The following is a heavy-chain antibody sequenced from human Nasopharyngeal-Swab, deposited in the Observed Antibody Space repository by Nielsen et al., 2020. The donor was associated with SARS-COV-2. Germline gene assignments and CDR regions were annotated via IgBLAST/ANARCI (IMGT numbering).Heavy chain of an antibody. V-gene: IGHV3-23*01. Sequence: GESLKISCAASGFTFNTYSMTWVRQAPGTGLEWVSLINGGGSLTYYADSVKGRFTISRDNSKNTLYLQMNRLKADDTAIYYCAKEAPSCGADCRSLSDYWGQGILVTVSS. CDR1: GFTFNTYS. J-gene: IGHJ4*02. D-gene: IGHD2-21*02. CDR3: AKEAPSCGADCRSLSDY. CDR2: INGGGSLT.